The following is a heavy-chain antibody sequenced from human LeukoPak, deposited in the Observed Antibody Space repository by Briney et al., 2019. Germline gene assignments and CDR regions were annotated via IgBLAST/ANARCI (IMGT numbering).Heavy chain of an antibody. J-gene: IGHJ4*02. CDR1: GFIFSTHW. CDR2: IKGDGTGT. V-gene: IGHV3-7*01. Sequence: PGGSLRLTCAASGFIFSTHWMNWVRQAPGKGLEWVAIIKGDGTGTLYADSVKGRFTISRDNTKSSLYLQINSLRAEDTAVYYCVGGGGSLPDFWGQGVLVTVSS. CDR3: VGGGGSLPDF. D-gene: IGHD3-16*02.